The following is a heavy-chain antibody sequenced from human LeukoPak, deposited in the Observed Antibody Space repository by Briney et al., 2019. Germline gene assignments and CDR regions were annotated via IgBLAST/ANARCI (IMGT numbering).Heavy chain of an antibody. Sequence: PGRSLRLFCAASGFTLDHYALLWLRHTPGKGLVWVSDIKWSSGFIVYAVCVEGRFTISRDYAKKSLYLQLNSLRADDTALYYCTKGPACNNGVCHNYLDQWGQETLVTVSS. D-gene: IGHD2-8*01. J-gene: IGHJ4*02. CDR1: GFTLDHYA. CDR2: IKWSSGFI. CDR3: TKGPACNNGVCHNYLDQ. V-gene: IGHV3-9*01.